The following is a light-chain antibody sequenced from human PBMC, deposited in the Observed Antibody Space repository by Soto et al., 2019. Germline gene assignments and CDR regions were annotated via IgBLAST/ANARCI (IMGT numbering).Light chain of an antibody. Sequence: DIQMTQSPSTLSASVGDRVTITCRASQSISSWLAWYQQKPGKAPKLLIYDASSLESGVPSRFSGSGSGTESTLTISSLQPDDFATYDCQQYNSYSPLWTFGQGTKVEIK. J-gene: IGKJ1*01. CDR3: QQYNSYSPLWT. V-gene: IGKV1-5*01. CDR1: QSISSW. CDR2: DAS.